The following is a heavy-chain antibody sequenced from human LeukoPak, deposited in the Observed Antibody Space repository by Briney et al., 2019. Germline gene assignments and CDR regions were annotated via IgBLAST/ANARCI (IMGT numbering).Heavy chain of an antibody. CDR1: GGSFSGYY. J-gene: IGHJ4*02. D-gene: IGHD5-12*01. V-gene: IGHV4-34*01. Sequence: SETLSLTCAVYGGSFSGYYWSWIRQPPGKGLEWIGEINHSGSTNYNPSLKSRVTISVDTSKNQFSLKLSSVTAADTAVYYCATSYSGYDPEFDYWGQGTLVTVSS. CDR2: INHSGST. CDR3: ATSYSGYDPEFDY.